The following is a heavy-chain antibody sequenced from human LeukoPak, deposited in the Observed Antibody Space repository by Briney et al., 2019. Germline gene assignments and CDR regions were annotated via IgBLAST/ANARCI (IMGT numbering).Heavy chain of an antibody. CDR3: ARGQLRLSN. CDR2: INHSGST. CDR1: GGSFNGYY. J-gene: IGHJ4*02. V-gene: IGHV4-34*01. D-gene: IGHD6-25*01. Sequence: SETLSLTCAVYGGSFNGYYWTWIRQPPGKGLEWIGEINHSGSTDYNPSLKSRVTISVDTPKNQFSLKLNSVTAADTAVYYCARGQLRLSNWGQGSLVIVSS.